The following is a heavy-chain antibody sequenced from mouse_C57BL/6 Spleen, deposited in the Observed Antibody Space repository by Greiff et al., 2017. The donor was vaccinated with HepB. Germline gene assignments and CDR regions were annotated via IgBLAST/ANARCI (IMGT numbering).Heavy chain of an antibody. CDR3: ARDRYGNYVDY. CDR1: GFTFSSYA. D-gene: IGHD2-1*01. Sequence: EVQLVESGGGLVKPGGSLKLSCAASGFTFSSYAMSWVRQTPEKRLEWVATISDGGSYTYYPDNVKGRFTISRDNAKNNLYLQMSHLKSEDTAMYYCARDRYGNYVDYWGQGTTLTVSS. J-gene: IGHJ2*01. V-gene: IGHV5-4*01. CDR2: ISDGGSYT.